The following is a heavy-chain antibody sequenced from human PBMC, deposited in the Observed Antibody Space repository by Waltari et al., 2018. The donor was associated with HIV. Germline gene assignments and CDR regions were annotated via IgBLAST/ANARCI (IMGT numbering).Heavy chain of an antibody. D-gene: IGHD2-15*01. J-gene: IGHJ6*02. CDR3: VKEGGYCSGGRCYYYGMDV. Sequence: SLRLSCSASGFTFSSYAMHWVRQAPGKGLEYVSAISNNGHSTYYADSVKGRFTISRDNSKNTLNLQMSSLRAEDTAVYYCVKEGGYCSGGRCYYYGMDVWGQGTTVTVSS. CDR2: ISNNGHST. V-gene: IGHV3-64D*06. CDR1: GFTFSSYA.